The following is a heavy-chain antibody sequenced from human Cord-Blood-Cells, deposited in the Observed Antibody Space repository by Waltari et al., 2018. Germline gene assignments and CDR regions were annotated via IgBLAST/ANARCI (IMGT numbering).Heavy chain of an antibody. V-gene: IGHV3-43*01. CDR1: GFTFDDYT. D-gene: IGHD1-1*01. CDR2: VSWDDINK. J-gene: IGHJ4*02. Sequence: EVQLVESGGVVVQPGGSLRLSCAASGFTFDDYTMHWVRQAPGKGLEWVSLVSWDDINKYYADSVKGRFTVSRDNSKKSLFLQMNSLRTEDSALYFCAKGDTRYNWNDALDYWGQVTLVTVSS. CDR3: AKGDTRYNWNDALDY.